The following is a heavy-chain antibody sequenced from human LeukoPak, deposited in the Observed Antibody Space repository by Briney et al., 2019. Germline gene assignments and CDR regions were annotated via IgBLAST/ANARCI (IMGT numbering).Heavy chain of an antibody. CDR3: GRFATVGASTPHYFDS. D-gene: IGHD1-26*01. V-gene: IGHV3-23*01. CDR2: ISENDGST. Sequence: GGSLRLSCTVSGFTFSGYAMNWVRQAPGKGLEWVSGISENDGSTYYADSVRGRFTISRDNSKNTLYLQMNSLRADEDTAIYYCGRFATVGASTPHYFDSWGQGTLVTVSS. CDR1: GFTFSGYA. J-gene: IGHJ4*02.